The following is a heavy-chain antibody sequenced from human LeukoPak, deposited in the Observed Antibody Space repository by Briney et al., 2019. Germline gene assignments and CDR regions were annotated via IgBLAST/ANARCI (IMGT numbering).Heavy chain of an antibody. CDR2: IYYSGST. CDR1: GGSISSSSYY. V-gene: IGHV4-39*07. J-gene: IGHJ6*03. D-gene: IGHD2-21*02. Sequence: PSETLSLTCTVSGGSISSSSYYWGWIRQPPGKRLEWIGSIYYSGSTYYNPSLKSRVTISVDTSKNQFSLKLSSVTAADTAVYYCARNEMVVTATSPYYYYYMDVWGKGTTVTVSS. CDR3: ARNEMVVTATSPYYYYYMDV.